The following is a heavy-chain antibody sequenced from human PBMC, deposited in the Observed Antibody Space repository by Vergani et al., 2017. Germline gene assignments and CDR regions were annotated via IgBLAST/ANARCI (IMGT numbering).Heavy chain of an antibody. CDR1: GFKFSDHY. V-gene: IGHV3-11*04. J-gene: IGHJ6*02. CDR2: ISPGASTV. D-gene: IGHD1-1*01. Sequence: LVESGGGVVQPGGSLRLSCAASGFKFSDHYMSWIRQAPGKGLEWVSHISPGASTVSYTDSVTGRFTVSRDNDNNSLTLDMTTLGVEDTSVYYCAKNPGISTTRHYYAMDVWGQGTTVTVSS. CDR3: AKNPGISTTRHYYAMDV.